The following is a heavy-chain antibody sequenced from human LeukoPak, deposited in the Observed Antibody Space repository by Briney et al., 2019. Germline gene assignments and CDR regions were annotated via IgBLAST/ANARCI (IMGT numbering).Heavy chain of an antibody. D-gene: IGHD1-7*01. J-gene: IGHJ5*02. CDR1: GYSISSGYY. CDR2: IYHSGST. V-gene: IGHV4-38-2*02. Sequence: KASETLSLTCTVSGYSISSGYYGGWIRQPPGKGLEWIGSIYHSGSTYYNPSLKSRVTISVDTSKNQFSLKLRSVTAADTDVYYCERDPKTLKRLNWIYVTRWFDPWGQGTLVTVSS. CDR3: ERDPKTLKRLNWIYVTRWFDP.